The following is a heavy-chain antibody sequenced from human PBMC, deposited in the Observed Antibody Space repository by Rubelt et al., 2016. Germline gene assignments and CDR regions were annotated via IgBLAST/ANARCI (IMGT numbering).Heavy chain of an antibody. D-gene: IGHD3/OR15-3a*01. Sequence: QVQLVQSGAEVKKPGASVKVSCKASGYTFTSYHLHWVRQGPGQGLEWMGIINPSGGSTTYAQKFQGRVTMTRETSTSTVYMELSSLRSEDTAVYYCARERDSTFWFDPWGQGTLVTVSS. J-gene: IGHJ5*02. CDR2: INPSGGST. CDR3: ARERDSTFWFDP. CDR1: GYTFTSYH. V-gene: IGHV1-46*01.